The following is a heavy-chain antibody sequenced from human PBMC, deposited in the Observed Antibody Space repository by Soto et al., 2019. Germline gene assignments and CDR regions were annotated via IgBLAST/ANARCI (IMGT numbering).Heavy chain of an antibody. CDR1: GVTFSIYA. V-gene: IGHV3-23*01. J-gene: IGHJ4*02. CDR3: AKFDYYDSSGSVGY. Sequence: GGSLRLACAASGVTFSIYAMSGFRQAPGKGLEWVSAISGSGGSTYYADSVKGRFTISRDNSKNTLYLQMNSLRAEDTAVYYCAKFDYYDSSGSVGYWGQGTLVTVSS. D-gene: IGHD3-22*01. CDR2: ISGSGGST.